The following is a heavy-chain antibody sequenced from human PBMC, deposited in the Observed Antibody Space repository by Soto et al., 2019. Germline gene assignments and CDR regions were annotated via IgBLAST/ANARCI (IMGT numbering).Heavy chain of an antibody. Sequence: QVQLVQSGADVKKPGASVKVSCKASGYNFTSYGISWVRQSPGQGLEWMGWISPHNDRTKYSRRFHDRVTMTTETPTSTVYMELGSLRSDDTAVYYCAIDLYYSSGRYFDHDAFDIWGQGTVVTVSS. CDR3: AIDLYYSSGRYFDHDAFDI. V-gene: IGHV1-18*01. CDR2: ISPHNDRT. D-gene: IGHD6-19*01. CDR1: GYNFTSYG. J-gene: IGHJ3*02.